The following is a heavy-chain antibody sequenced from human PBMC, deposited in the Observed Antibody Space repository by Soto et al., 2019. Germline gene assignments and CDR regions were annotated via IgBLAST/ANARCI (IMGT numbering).Heavy chain of an antibody. CDR3: ESELNFGMATLS. CDR1: GFTFSSYT. J-gene: IGHJ5*02. V-gene: IGHV3-21*01. Sequence: PGGSLRLSCAASGFTFSSYTLNWVRQAPGEGLEWVSSITSSSTYIYYADSVKGRFTISRDNAKNSLFLQMNSLRTGDTGVYYCESELNFGMATLSWGQGTLVTVS. D-gene: IGHD3-3*01. CDR2: ITSSSTYI.